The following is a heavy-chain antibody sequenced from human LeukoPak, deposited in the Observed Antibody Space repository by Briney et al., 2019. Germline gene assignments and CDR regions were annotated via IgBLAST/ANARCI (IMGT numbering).Heavy chain of an antibody. CDR1: GFTFSSYW. V-gene: IGHV3-74*01. Sequence: PGGSLRLSCVASGFTFSSYWMHWVRQDPRKGLVWVSRINGDGRNINYADSVRGRFTISRDNAKNTLYPQMNTLRVEDTAVYYCARESIVVVPTTMDDASDIWGQGTMVTVSS. D-gene: IGHD2-2*01. CDR2: INGDGRNI. CDR3: ARESIVVVPTTMDDASDI. J-gene: IGHJ3*02.